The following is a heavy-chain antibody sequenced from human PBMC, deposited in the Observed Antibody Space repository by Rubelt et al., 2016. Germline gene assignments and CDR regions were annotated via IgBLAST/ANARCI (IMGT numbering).Heavy chain of an antibody. D-gene: IGHD1-1*01. Sequence: QPPGKGLEWIGYFYYSGSTNYSPSLKSRVTMSVDTSKNHFYLKLSSVTAADTAVYYCARERYNNYIDYWGQGTLVTVSS. CDR3: ARERYNNYIDY. J-gene: IGHJ4*02. CDR2: FYYSGST. V-gene: IGHV4-59*12.